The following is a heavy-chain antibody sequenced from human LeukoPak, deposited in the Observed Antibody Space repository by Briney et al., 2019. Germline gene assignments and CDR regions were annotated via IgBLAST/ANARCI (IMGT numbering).Heavy chain of an antibody. CDR3: AREKEVGVAPGGFAP. Sequence: ASVKVSCKASGGTFSSYAISWVRQAPGQGLEWMGGIIPIFGTANYAQKFQGRVTITADESTSTAYMELSSLRSEDTAVYYCAREKEVGVAPGGFAPWAQEPWVTVPS. V-gene: IGHV1-69*13. CDR1: GGTFSSYA. CDR2: IIPIFGTA. D-gene: IGHD2-15*01. J-gene: IGHJ5*02.